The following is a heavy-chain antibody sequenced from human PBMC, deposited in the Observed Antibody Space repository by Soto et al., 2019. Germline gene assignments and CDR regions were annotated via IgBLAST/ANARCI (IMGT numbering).Heavy chain of an antibody. J-gene: IGHJ6*02. CDR3: ARGHSNSITGYYYYGVDV. CDR1: GFTVSSNY. V-gene: IGHV3-53*01. CDR2: IYSGGSA. D-gene: IGHD6-6*01. Sequence: EVQLVESGGGLIQPGGSLRLSCAASGFTVSSNYMSWVRQAPGKGLEWVSVIYSGGSAYYADSVKGRFTISRDNSKNPLYLQMNSLRAEDTAVYYGARGHSNSITGYYYYGVDVWGQGTTVTVSS.